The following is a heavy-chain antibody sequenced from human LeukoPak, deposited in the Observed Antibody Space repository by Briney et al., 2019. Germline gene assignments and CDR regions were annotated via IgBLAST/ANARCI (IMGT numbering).Heavy chain of an antibody. Sequence: LSQTLSLICAISGDSVSSNSAAWTWIRQSPSRGLEWLGRTYYRSKWYNDYAVSVKSRITINPDTSKIQFSLQLNSVTPEDTAVYYCARGAAAGSDAFDIWGQGTMVTVSS. CDR1: GDSVSSNSAA. V-gene: IGHV6-1*01. CDR2: TYYRSKWYN. J-gene: IGHJ3*02. CDR3: ARGAAAGSDAFDI. D-gene: IGHD6-13*01.